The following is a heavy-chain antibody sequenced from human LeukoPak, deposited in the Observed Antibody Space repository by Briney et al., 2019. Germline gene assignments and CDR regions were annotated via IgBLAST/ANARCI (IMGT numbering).Heavy chain of an antibody. CDR2: INTNTGNP. Sequence: WASVKVSCKASGYTFTSYAMNWVRQAPGQGLEWMGWINTNTGNPTYAQGFTGRFVFSLDTSVSTAYLQISSLKAEDTAVYYCARALTDYSQLPSDAFDIWGQGTMVTVSS. V-gene: IGHV7-4-1*02. D-gene: IGHD1-1*01. CDR3: ARALTDYSQLPSDAFDI. J-gene: IGHJ3*02. CDR1: GYTFTSYA.